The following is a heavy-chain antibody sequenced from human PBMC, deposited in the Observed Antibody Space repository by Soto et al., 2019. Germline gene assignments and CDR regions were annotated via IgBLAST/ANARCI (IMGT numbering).Heavy chain of an antibody. D-gene: IGHD1-26*01. CDR1: GDIVSSSSVT. CDR3: VRLIGNSWLDF. CDR2: TYYRSKWYN. J-gene: IGHJ5*01. V-gene: IGHV6-1*01. Sequence: QTLSLTCAISGDIVSSSSVTWNWIRQSPSRGLEWLGRTYYRSKWYNDYAESVKSRITINPDTSKNQFSLHLNSVTPEDTAVYYCVRLIGNSWLDFWGQGTLVTVSS.